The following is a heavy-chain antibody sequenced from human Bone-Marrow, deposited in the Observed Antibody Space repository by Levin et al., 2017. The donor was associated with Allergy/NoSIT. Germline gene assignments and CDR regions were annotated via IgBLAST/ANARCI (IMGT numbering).Heavy chain of an antibody. CDR1: GGSIISGTNS. Sequence: SETLSLTCTVSGGSIISGTNSWGWVRQTPGTRLEFIGTFHYNGNTYYNPSLESRVTVSVDTSNNQFSLKVNSVIAADTAVYYCVRLPTGYPNWFDPWGQGTLVTVSS. D-gene: IGHD5/OR15-5a*01. J-gene: IGHJ5*02. CDR2: FHYNGNT. V-gene: IGHV4-39*01. CDR3: VRLPTGYPNWFDP.